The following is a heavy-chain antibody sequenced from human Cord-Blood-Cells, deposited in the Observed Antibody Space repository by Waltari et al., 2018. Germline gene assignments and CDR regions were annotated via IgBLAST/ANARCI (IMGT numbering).Heavy chain of an antibody. D-gene: IGHD6-13*01. CDR1: GGTFSSSA. CDR2: IIPIFGTA. Sequence: QVQLVQAGAEVKKPGSPVKVSCKASGGTFSSSAISWVRQAPGQGLEWMGGIIPIFGTANYAQKFQGRVTVTADESTSTAYMELSSLRSDDTAVYYCARVGSIAATTNWFDPWGQGTLVTVSS. J-gene: IGHJ5*02. V-gene: IGHV1-69*01. CDR3: ARVGSIAATTNWFDP.